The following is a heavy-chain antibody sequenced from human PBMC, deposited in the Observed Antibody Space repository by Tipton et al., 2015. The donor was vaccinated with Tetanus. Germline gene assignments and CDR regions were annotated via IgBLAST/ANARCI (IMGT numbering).Heavy chain of an antibody. CDR2: IYYSGST. J-gene: IGHJ5*02. CDR1: GGSISGYY. V-gene: IGHV4-59*01. D-gene: IGHD3-10*01. Sequence: TLSLTCTVSGGSISGYYWTWIRQAPGKGLEWIGYIYYSGSTDYNPSLKSRVTMSIDATKNHLSLKLKSVTAAGTAVYYCARRDYYGSWEVLDPWGQGTLVTVSS. CDR3: ARRDYYGSWEVLDP.